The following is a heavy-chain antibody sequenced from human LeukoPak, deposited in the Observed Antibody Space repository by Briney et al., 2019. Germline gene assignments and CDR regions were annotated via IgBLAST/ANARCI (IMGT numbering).Heavy chain of an antibody. CDR1: GSSFSIYW. D-gene: IGHD3-10*01. CDR3: ARDLRIEVGSGRGGYYYYYYMDV. Sequence: PGGSLRLSCAAYGSSFSIYWMDWVRQAPGKVPVWVSRIMTDVTHTVYADFVKGRFTISRDNAKKSLYLQMNSLRAEDTAVYYWARDLRIEVGSGRGGYYYYYYMDVWGKGTTVTVSS. J-gene: IGHJ6*03. CDR2: IMTDVTHT. V-gene: IGHV3-74*03.